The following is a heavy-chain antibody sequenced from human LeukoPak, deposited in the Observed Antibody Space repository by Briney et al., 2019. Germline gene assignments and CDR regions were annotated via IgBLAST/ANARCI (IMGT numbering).Heavy chain of an antibody. CDR1: GGSISSYY. CDR2: IYYSGST. CDR3: ARHTPRGYSYGYDY. J-gene: IGHJ4*02. V-gene: IGHV4-59*08. D-gene: IGHD5-18*01. Sequence: SETLSLTCTVSGGSISSYYWSWIRQPLGKGLEGIGYIYYSGSTKYNPSLKSRVTISIDTSKNQFSLKLSSVTAADTAVYYCARHTPRGYSYGYDYWGEGTLVTVSS.